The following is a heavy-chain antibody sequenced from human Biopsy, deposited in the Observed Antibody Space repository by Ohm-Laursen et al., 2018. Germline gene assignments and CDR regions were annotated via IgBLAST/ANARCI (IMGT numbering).Heavy chain of an antibody. J-gene: IGHJ2*01. V-gene: IGHV4-59*13. CDR3: ARDRRYYSDRAVPGYFDL. CDR2: VYYTGST. D-gene: IGHD3-22*01. CDR1: GDSISSNY. Sequence: SQTLSFTCTVSGDSISSNYWSWIRQPPGKGLQWIGTVYYTGSTDYNPSLQSRVTISVDTSKNHFSLMLRSVTPADTAIYYFARDRRYYSDRAVPGYFDLWGRGTLVTVSS.